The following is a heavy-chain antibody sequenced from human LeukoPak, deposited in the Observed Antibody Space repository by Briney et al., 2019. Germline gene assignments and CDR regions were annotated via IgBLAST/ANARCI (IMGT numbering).Heavy chain of an antibody. Sequence: PGGSLRLSCAVSGFSFSSYAMHWVRQAPGRGLEYVSAISSTGVTTSYANSVKGRFTISRDNSKDTLYLQMGSLRGEDMAVYYCARDLGATVVTAGPDYWGQGTLVTVSS. CDR3: ARDLGATVVTAGPDY. J-gene: IGHJ4*02. V-gene: IGHV3-64*01. CDR2: ISSTGVTT. CDR1: GFSFSSYA. D-gene: IGHD4-23*01.